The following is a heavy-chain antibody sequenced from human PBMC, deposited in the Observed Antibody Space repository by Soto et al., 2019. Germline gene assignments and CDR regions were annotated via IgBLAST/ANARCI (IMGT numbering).Heavy chain of an antibody. CDR3: ASDGKSGYSSSWYYFDF. D-gene: IGHD6-13*01. J-gene: IGHJ4*02. V-gene: IGHV1-58*01. Sequence: NRSRQTSGFINTIAPGQWVSQDSDQLLEWVGWIVVGRGNTNYAQKFQERVTITRDMSTSTAYMELSSLRSEDTAVYYCASDGKSGYSSSWYYFDFWGQGTLVSVSS. CDR2: IVVGRGNT. CDR1: GFINTIAP.